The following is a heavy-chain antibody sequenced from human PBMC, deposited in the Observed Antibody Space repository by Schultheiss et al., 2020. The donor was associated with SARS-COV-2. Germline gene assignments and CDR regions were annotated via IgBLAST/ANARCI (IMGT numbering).Heavy chain of an antibody. J-gene: IGHJ6*03. CDR3: VRPNSSWKNYYYYMDV. CDR1: GFTFSSYA. CDR2: ISGSGGDT. Sequence: GGSLRLSCAASGFTFSSYAMSWGRQAPGKGLEWVSIISGSGGDTYYADSVKGRFTISRDNSKNSLYLQMNSLRAEDTAVYYCVRPNSSWKNYYYYMDVWGKGTTVTVSS. V-gene: IGHV3-23*01. D-gene: IGHD6-19*01.